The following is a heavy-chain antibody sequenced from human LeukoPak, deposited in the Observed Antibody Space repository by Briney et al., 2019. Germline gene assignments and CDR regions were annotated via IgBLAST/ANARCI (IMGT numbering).Heavy chain of an antibody. CDR1: GFTFSSYS. J-gene: IGHJ5*02. D-gene: IGHD6-6*01. CDR3: ARDSLPYSSSSGFDP. V-gene: IGHV3-48*01. Sequence: PGGSLRLACAASGFTFSSYSMNWVRQAPGKGLEWVSYISSSSSTIYYADSVKGRFTISRDNAKNSLYLQMNSLRAEDTAVYYCARDSLPYSSSSGFDPWGQGTLVTVSS. CDR2: ISSSSSTI.